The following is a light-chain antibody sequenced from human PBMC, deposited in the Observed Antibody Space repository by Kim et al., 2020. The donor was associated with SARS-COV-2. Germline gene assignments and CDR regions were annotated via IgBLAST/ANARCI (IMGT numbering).Light chain of an antibody. V-gene: IGLV2-8*01. CDR2: EVN. CDR3: TSYAGSNNLDV. Sequence: QSVTSSCTRTSSAIGAYKYVSWYQQHPGKAPKLMIYEVNRRPAGVPDRFSGSKSGNTASLTVSGLQAEDEADYYCTSYAGSNNLDVFGTGTKVTVL. CDR1: SSAIGAYKY. J-gene: IGLJ1*01.